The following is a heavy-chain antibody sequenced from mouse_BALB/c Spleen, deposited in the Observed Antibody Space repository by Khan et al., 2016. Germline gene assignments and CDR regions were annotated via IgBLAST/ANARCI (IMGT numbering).Heavy chain of an antibody. J-gene: IGHJ3*01. Sequence: QVQLQQPGAELVRPGASVKLSCKASGYTFTSYWINWVKQRSGQGLEWIGNIYPSDSYTNYNQKFKDKATLTVDKSSSTAYMQLSSPTSEDSAVYYCTRWFAYWGQGTLVTVSA. V-gene: IGHV1-69*02. CDR3: TRWFAY. CDR2: IYPSDSYT. CDR1: GYTFTSYW.